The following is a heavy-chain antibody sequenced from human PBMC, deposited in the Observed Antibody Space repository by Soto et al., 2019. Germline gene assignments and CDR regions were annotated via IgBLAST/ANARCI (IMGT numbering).Heavy chain of an antibody. J-gene: IGHJ3*01. CDR3: ARHDHGSYTINGFDV. D-gene: IGHD1-1*01. Sequence: SENLSLTCNVYGDSITPRGHLWGWFRQPPGKGLEWIGTISYSGTTFYNPSLKTRITISVDSSKNQFSLSLVSVTAADTAMYYCARHDHGSYTINGFDVWGQGTMVT. CDR1: GDSITPRGHL. CDR2: ISYSGTT. V-gene: IGHV4-39*01.